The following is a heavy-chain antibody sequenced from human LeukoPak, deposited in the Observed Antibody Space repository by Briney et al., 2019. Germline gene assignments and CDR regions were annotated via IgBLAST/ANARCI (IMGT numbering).Heavy chain of an antibody. CDR1: GGSVSSGSYY. Sequence: SETLSLTCTVSGGSVSSGSYYWSWIRQPPGKGLEWIGYIHYSGSTNYNPSLKSRVTISVDTSKNQFSLKLSAVTAADTAVYYCARELYDAFDIWGQGTMVTVSS. CDR2: IHYSGST. J-gene: IGHJ3*02. V-gene: IGHV4-61*01. CDR3: ARELYDAFDI.